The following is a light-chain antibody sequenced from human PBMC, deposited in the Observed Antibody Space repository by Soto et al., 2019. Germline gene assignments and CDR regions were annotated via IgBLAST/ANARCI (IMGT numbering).Light chain of an antibody. CDR1: SSNIGNNY. CDR3: GTWERSLSAGV. V-gene: IGLV1-51*01. Sequence: QSVLTQPPSVSAAPGQKVTISCSGSSSNIGNNYVSWYQQLPGTAPKLLIYDNNKRPSGIPDRFSGSKSGTSATLGITGLQTGYEADYYCGTWERSLSAGVFGVGTKLPVL. CDR2: DNN. J-gene: IGLJ2*01.